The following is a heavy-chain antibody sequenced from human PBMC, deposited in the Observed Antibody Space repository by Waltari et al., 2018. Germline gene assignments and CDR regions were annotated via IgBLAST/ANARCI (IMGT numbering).Heavy chain of an antibody. D-gene: IGHD3-9*01. CDR1: GFTFSSYS. CDR2: IYSGGST. CDR3: ARDTADILTGYYYYGMDV. V-gene: IGHV3-66*01. Sequence: EVQLVESGGGLVKPGGSLRLSCAASGFTFSSYSMNWVRQAPGKGLEWVSVIYSGGSTDYADSVKGRFTISRDNSKNTLYLQMNSLRAEDTAVYYCARDTADILTGYYYYGMDVWGQGTTVIVSS. J-gene: IGHJ6*02.